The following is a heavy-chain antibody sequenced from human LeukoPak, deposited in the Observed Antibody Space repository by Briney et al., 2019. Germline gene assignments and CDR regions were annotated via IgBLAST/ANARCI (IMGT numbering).Heavy chain of an antibody. CDR3: ANGKSEYTGGWPRGTF. D-gene: IGHD2-8*02. J-gene: IGHJ4*02. CDR2: IHSDGTSS. CDR1: GFTFSSYY. Sequence: GGSLRLSCAASGFTFSSYYMHWVRQVPGEGLVWVSHIHSDGTSSTYADSVKGRFAISRDNAKNTLYLQMNSLRAEDTAIYYCANGKSEYTGGWPRGTFWGQGTLVTVSS. V-gene: IGHV3-74*01.